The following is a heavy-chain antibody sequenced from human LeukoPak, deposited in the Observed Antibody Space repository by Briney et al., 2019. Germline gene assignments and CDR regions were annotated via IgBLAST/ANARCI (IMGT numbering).Heavy chain of an antibody. D-gene: IGHD6-13*01. J-gene: IGHJ6*04. CDR2: ISSNGGST. CDR3: AKGFGSNYYYYGMDA. CDR1: GFTFYSYA. Sequence: GGSLRLSCSASGFTFYSYAMHWVRQAPGKGLEYVSAISSNGGSTYYADSVKGRFTISRDNSKNTLYLQVSSLRAEDTAVYYCAKGFGSNYYYYGMDAWGKGTTVTVSS. V-gene: IGHV3-64D*06.